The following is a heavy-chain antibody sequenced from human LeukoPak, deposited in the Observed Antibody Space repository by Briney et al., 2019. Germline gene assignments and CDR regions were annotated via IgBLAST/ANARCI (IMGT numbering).Heavy chain of an antibody. J-gene: IGHJ5*01. CDR2: IYTSGST. CDR1: GGSISSGSYY. D-gene: IGHD5-12*01. V-gene: IGHV4-61*02. CDR3: TRGLAAAYDYNWFDS. Sequence: PSETLSLTCTVSGGSISSGSYYWSWIRQPAGKGLEWIGRIYTSGSTNYNPSLKSRLAMSVDTSKNQFSLKLTSVTAADTAVYFCTRGLAAAYDYNWFDSWGQGTLVTVSS.